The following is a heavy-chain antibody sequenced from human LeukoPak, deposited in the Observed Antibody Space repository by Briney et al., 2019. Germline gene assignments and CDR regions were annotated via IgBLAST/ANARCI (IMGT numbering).Heavy chain of an antibody. CDR2: ISAYNGNT. Sequence: ASVKVSCKASGYTFTSYGISWVRQAPGRGLEWMGWISAYNGNTNYAQKLQGRVTMTTDTSTSTAYMELRSLRSDDTAVYYCARDLGVVVPAGWFDPWGQGTLVTVSS. D-gene: IGHD2-2*01. J-gene: IGHJ5*02. CDR3: ARDLGVVVPAGWFDP. V-gene: IGHV1-18*01. CDR1: GYTFTSYG.